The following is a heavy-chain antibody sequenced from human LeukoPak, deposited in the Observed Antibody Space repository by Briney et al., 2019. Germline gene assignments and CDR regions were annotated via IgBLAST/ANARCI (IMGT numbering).Heavy chain of an antibody. Sequence: GGSLRLSCAPSGFTLDDYAMHWVRQTPGKGLEWVSLVSGEGGSTYYADSVKGRFTISRDNSKNSLHLQMNSLRTEDTALYYCAKGSPFHAFDIWGQGTMVTVSS. CDR1: GFTLDDYA. D-gene: IGHD2/OR15-2a*01. J-gene: IGHJ3*02. V-gene: IGHV3-43*02. CDR2: VSGEGGST. CDR3: AKGSPFHAFDI.